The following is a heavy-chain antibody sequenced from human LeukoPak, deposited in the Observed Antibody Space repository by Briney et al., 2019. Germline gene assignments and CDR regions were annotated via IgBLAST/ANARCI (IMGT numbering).Heavy chain of an antibody. D-gene: IGHD6-19*01. J-gene: IGHJ5*02. CDR3: ARRGAGWFDP. CDR2: IYYFGTP. V-gene: IGHV4-59*08. CDR1: GGSHSHFY. Sequence: SDTLSLTCTVSGGSHSHFYGSWIRPPPGKGLEWIGYIYYFGTPNYTPSLKTRVTISIDTSKKQFALKLNSVPAADTAFYYWARRGAGWFDPWGQGTLVTVSS.